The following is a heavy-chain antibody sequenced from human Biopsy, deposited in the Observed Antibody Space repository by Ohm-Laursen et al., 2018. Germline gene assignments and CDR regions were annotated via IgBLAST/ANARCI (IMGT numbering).Heavy chain of an antibody. J-gene: IGHJ6*02. CDR2: INHSGRT. V-gene: IGHV4-34*01. Sequence: GTLSLTWTVYGESFNGYYWSWIRQTPGKGLEWIGEINHSGRTNYNPSLKSRFTISVDTSKNQFSLKVRSVTAADTAVYYCVRGVDYYDPYHYYALDVWGQGTPVTVSS. D-gene: IGHD3-22*01. CDR3: VRGVDYYDPYHYYALDV. CDR1: GESFNGYY.